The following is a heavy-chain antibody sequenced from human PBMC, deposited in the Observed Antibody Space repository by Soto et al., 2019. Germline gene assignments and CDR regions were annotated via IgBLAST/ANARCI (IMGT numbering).Heavy chain of an antibody. CDR3: ARGRRRKALINYYYYYMDV. V-gene: IGHV1-8*01. CDR1: GYTFTSYD. CDR2: MNPNSGNT. Sequence: PGESLKISCKGSGYTFTSYDINWVRQATGQGLEWMGWMNPNSGNTGYAQKFQGRVTMTRNTSISTAYMELSSLRSEDTAVYYCARGRRRKALINYYYYYMDVWGKGTTVTVSS. J-gene: IGHJ6*03.